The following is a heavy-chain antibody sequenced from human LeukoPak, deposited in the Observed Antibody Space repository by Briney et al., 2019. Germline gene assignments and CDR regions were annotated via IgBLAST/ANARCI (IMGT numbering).Heavy chain of an antibody. CDR1: GFTFSSYW. CDR3: AREGAVATIDY. J-gene: IGHJ4*02. V-gene: IGHV3-7*01. Sequence: GGSLRLSCAVSGFTFSSYWMSWVRQAPGKGLEWVANIKQDGSEKYYVDSVKGRFTISRDNAKNSLYLQMNSLRAEDTAVYYCAREGAVATIDYWGQGTLVTVSS. CDR2: IKQDGSEK. D-gene: IGHD6-19*01.